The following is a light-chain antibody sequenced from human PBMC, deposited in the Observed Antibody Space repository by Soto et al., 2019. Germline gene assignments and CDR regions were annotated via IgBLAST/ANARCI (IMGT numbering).Light chain of an antibody. CDR3: SSYTDSSNYV. CDR2: QVT. Sequence: QSFLTQPASVPGSPGQGVALSFPGTNTYVGGDDYVSWDQQQPGKAPKLMIYQVTNRPSGVSNRFSGSRSGNTASLTISGLQAEDEADYYCSSYTDSSNYVFGTGTKVTVL. CDR1: NTYVGGDDY. J-gene: IGLJ1*01. V-gene: IGLV2-14*01.